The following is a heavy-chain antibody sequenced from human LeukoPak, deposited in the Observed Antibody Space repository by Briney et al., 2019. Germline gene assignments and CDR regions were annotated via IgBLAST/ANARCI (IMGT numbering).Heavy chain of an antibody. D-gene: IGHD5-12*01. Sequence: SETLSLTCTVSGGSISRSSYYWGWIRQPPGKGVAWIGSIYYSGSTYYNPSLKSRVTISVDTSKNQSSLKLSTVTAADTAVYYCARQGGSVLHYSDYWGQGTLVTVSS. CDR3: ARQGGSVLHYSDY. J-gene: IGHJ4*02. CDR1: GGSISRSSYY. CDR2: IYYSGST. V-gene: IGHV4-39*01.